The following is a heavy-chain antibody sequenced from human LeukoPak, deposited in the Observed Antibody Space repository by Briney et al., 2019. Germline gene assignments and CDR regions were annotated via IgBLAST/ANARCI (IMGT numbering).Heavy chain of an antibody. V-gene: IGHV3-23*01. CDR3: ASPHKRADYDFWSGYLYYYGMDV. D-gene: IGHD3-3*01. J-gene: IGHJ6*02. CDR1: GFTFNNYA. CDR2: ISGSGGTT. Sequence: GGSLRLSCAASGFTFNNYAMNWVRQAPGKGLEWVSVISGSGGTTYYADSVKGRFTISRDSSKNTLYLQMNSLRAEDTAVYYCASPHKRADYDFWSGYLYYYGMDVWGQGTTVTVSS.